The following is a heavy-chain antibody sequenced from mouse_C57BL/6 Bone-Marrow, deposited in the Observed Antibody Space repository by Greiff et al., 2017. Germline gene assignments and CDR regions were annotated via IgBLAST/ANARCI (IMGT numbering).Heavy chain of an antibody. CDR1: GFTFSSYG. V-gene: IGHV5-6*01. CDR2: ISSGGSYT. J-gene: IGHJ4*01. Sequence: EVQLVESGGDLVKPGGSLKLSCAASGFTFSSYGMSWVRQTPDKRLEWVATISSGGSYTYYPDSVKGRFTISRDNAKNTLYLQMSSLKSEDTAMYYCARRNGTTVVGRDYYAMGYWGQGTSVTVS. CDR3: ARRNGTTVVGRDYYAMGY. D-gene: IGHD1-1*01.